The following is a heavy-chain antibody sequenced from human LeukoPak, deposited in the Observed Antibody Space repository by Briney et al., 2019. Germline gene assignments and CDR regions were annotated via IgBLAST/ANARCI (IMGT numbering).Heavy chain of an antibody. CDR3: ARGYCSSTSCYEGGYFDY. Sequence: GASVKVSCKASGGTFSSYAISWVRQAPGQGLEWMGRIIPIFGTANYAQKFQGRVTITTDESTSTAYMELSRLRSEDTAVYYCARGYCSSTSCYEGGYFDYWGQGTLVTVSS. CDR1: GGTFSSYA. CDR2: IIPIFGTA. J-gene: IGHJ4*02. V-gene: IGHV1-69*05. D-gene: IGHD2-2*01.